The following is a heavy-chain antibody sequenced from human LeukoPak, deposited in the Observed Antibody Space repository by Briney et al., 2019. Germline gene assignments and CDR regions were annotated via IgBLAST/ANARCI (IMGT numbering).Heavy chain of an antibody. Sequence: SETLSLTCTVSGGSISSSTFYWGWIRQPPGKGLEWIGSIYYSGSTYYNPSLKSRVTISVDTSKNQFSLKLSSVTAADTAVYYCARQSGTMVTTRFDYWGQGTLVTVSS. CDR3: ARQSGTMVTTRFDY. V-gene: IGHV4-39*01. D-gene: IGHD4-17*01. CDR2: IYYSGST. J-gene: IGHJ4*02. CDR1: GGSISSSTFY.